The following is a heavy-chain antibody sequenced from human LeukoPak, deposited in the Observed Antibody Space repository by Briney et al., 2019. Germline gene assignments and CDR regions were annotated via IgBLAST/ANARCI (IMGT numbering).Heavy chain of an antibody. J-gene: IGHJ4*02. CDR3: AKHSLFSSGYQDY. D-gene: IGHD3-22*01. V-gene: IGHV3-30*04. CDR2: ISYDGSDK. Sequence: PGGSLRLSCAASGFTFSLYTMHWVRQAPGKGLEWVAVISYDGSDKYYADSVKGRFTISRDNSKNTLFLQMNSLRAEDTAVYYCAKHSLFSSGYQDYWGQGTLVTVSS. CDR1: GFTFSLYT.